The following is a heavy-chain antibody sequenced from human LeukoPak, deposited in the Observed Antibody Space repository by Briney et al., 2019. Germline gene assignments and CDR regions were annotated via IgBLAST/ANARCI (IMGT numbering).Heavy chain of an antibody. V-gene: IGHV1-18*01. J-gene: IGHJ4*02. CDR2: ISAYNGNT. Sequence: VSVKVSCKASGYTFTSYGISWVRQAPGQGLEWMGWISAYNGNTNYAQKLQGRVTMTTDTSTSTAYMELRSLRSDDTAVYYCAREGSIAGIYYFDYWGQGTLVTVSS. CDR3: AREGSIAGIYYFDY. D-gene: IGHD6-6*01. CDR1: GYTFTSYG.